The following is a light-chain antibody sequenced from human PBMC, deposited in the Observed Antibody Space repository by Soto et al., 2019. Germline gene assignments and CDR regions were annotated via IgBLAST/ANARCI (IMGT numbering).Light chain of an antibody. Sequence: QSALTQPRSVSGSPGQSVTISCTGTSSDVGAYNYVSWFQQHPGKAPKLIIYDATKRPSGVPDRFSGSKSGNTASLTISGLQTEDEADYSCCSYAGSYTFVFGTGTKVTVL. J-gene: IGLJ1*01. CDR3: CSYAGSYTFV. V-gene: IGLV2-11*01. CDR1: SSDVGAYNY. CDR2: DAT.